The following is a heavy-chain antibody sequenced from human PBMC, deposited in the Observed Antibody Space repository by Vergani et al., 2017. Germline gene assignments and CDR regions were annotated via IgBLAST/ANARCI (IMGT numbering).Heavy chain of an antibody. CDR1: GYTFTNYY. J-gene: IGHJ4*02. CDR2: INPSGGST. V-gene: IGHV1-46*03. Sequence: QVLLVQSGAEVKKPGASVRVSCKTSGYTFTNYYIHWVRQAPGQGLEWMGIINPSGGSTTYALQFQGRLTMTRDTSTSTVYMDLSNLRSEDTAVYYCARPHGDILPPDPRRLDYWGQGTLVTVSS. CDR3: ARPHGDILPPDPRRLDY.